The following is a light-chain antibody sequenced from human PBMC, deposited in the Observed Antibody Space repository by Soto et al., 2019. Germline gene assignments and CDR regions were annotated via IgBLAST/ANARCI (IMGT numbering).Light chain of an antibody. Sequence: DIPMTQSPSSLSASVGDRVTITCRASQSISSSLNWYQQKPGKAPKLLIYAASSLQSGVPSRFSGSGSETDFTLTISSLQPEDLAIYYCQQSYSTPLTFGGGTKVEMK. J-gene: IGKJ4*01. CDR1: QSISSS. V-gene: IGKV1-39*01. CDR2: AAS. CDR3: QQSYSTPLT.